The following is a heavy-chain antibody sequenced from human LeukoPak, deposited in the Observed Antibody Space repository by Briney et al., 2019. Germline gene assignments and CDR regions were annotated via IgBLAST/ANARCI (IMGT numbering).Heavy chain of an antibody. Sequence: ASVNVSCKASGYTFTSYGISWVRQAPGQGLEWMGWISAYNGNTNYAQKLQGRVTMTTDTSTSTAYMELRSLRSDDTAVYYCARAGGITIFGVVYTYNWFDPWGQGTLVTVSS. CDR3: ARAGGITIFGVVYTYNWFDP. J-gene: IGHJ5*02. CDR1: GYTFTSYG. D-gene: IGHD3-3*01. CDR2: ISAYNGNT. V-gene: IGHV1-18*01.